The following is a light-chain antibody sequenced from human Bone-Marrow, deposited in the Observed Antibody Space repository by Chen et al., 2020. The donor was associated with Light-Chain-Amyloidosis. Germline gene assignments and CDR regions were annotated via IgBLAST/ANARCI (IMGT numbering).Light chain of an antibody. CDR3: QNYYSAPFT. J-gene: IGKJ3*01. CDR1: RPISFF. V-gene: IGKV1-27*01. Sequence: DIQMTQSPSTLSASDGDRVSLTCRASRPISFFLAWYQQKPGRLPRLLIYAARTLQSGVPSRFSGSTSGTDFTLTISSLQPEDVATYYCQNYYSAPFTFGPGTKVDIK. CDR2: AAR.